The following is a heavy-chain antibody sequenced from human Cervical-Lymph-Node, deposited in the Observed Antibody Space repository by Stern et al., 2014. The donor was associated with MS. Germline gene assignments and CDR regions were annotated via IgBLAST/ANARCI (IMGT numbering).Heavy chain of an antibody. Sequence: QVQLVQSGADMKKPGSSVKVSCKASGGSFSSYAVNWVRQAPGQRPEWMGGIIPMYGTANYAQEFQGRLTLIADESTNTAYMELISLTSEDTAMYYCAREATAHSGTFDFWGQGTLVTVSS. CDR2: IIPMYGTA. V-gene: IGHV1-69*01. D-gene: IGHD1-14*01. CDR1: GGSFSSYA. CDR3: AREATAHSGTFDF. J-gene: IGHJ4*02.